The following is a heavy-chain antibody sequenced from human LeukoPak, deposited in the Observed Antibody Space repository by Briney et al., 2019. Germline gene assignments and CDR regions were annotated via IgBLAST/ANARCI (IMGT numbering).Heavy chain of an antibody. V-gene: IGHV4-39*01. D-gene: IGHD3-3*01. CDR1: GGSISSSRYY. CDR2: IYYSGST. Sequence: PSETLSLTCTVSGGSISSSRYYWGWIRQPPGKGLEWLGSIYYSGSTYYNPSLKSRVTTSVYTSKNQFSLKLSSVTAADTAVYYCARGEVLRFLEWSRGPFDYWGQGTLVTVSS. J-gene: IGHJ4*02. CDR3: ARGEVLRFLEWSRGPFDY.